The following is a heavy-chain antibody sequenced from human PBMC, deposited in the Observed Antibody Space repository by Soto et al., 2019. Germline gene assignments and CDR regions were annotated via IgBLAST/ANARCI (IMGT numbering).Heavy chain of an antibody. CDR3: TTNLWRMAVTVGSTGYLHP. Sequence: GASLRRSCAASGFTFRDAWMSGVRPAPVKGLDWVVRIKSKRHGRTTEYAAPVTGRLTLSRDDSKNTLYLQMNSLKTEYTAVYYCTTNLWRMAVTVGSTGYLHPCGQGT. D-gene: IGHD2-8*02. CDR2: IKSKRHGRTT. V-gene: IGHV3-15*01. J-gene: IGHJ5*02. CDR1: GFTFRDAW.